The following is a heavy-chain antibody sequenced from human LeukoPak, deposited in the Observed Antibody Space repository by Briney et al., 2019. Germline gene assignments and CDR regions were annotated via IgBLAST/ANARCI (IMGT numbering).Heavy chain of an antibody. Sequence: GGSLRLSCAASGFTFSSSAMSWVRQAPGKGLEWVSAISGNGGSTYYADSVEGRFTISRDNSKNTLYVKMNSLRSEDTAVYFCASQKENFYDSSGNKWGQGTLVTVSS. CDR3: ASQKENFYDSSGNK. D-gene: IGHD3-22*01. CDR1: GFTFSSSA. V-gene: IGHV3-23*01. CDR2: ISGNGGST. J-gene: IGHJ4*02.